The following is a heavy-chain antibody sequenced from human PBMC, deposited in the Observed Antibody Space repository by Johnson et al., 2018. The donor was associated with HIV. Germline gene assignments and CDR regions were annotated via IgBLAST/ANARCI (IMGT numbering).Heavy chain of an antibody. J-gene: IGHJ3*02. V-gene: IGHV3-11*04. CDR3: ARVGSYSRRGAFDI. CDR2: ISWNSGSI. D-gene: IGHD1-26*01. Sequence: QVQLVESGGGLVKPGGSLRLSCAASGFTFSDYYMSWVRQAPGKGLEWVSGISWNSGSIGYADSVKGRFTISRDNSKNTLYLQMNSLRAEDTAVYYCARVGSYSRRGAFDIWGQGTMVTVSS. CDR1: GFTFSDYY.